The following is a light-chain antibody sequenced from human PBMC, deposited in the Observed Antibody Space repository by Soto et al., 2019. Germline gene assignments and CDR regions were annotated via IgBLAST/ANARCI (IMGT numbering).Light chain of an antibody. Sequence: QSALTQPASVSGSPGQSITISCTGTSSDVGGYNFVSWYQHHPGXXXXXMIXXXXXXXSXXXXXXXXXXSXXXXXXTXXXXQXEDEADYYCSSCTSSSTLVFGGGTQLTVL. V-gene: IGLV2-14*01. CDR3: SSCTSSSTLV. CDR2: XXX. J-gene: IGLJ2*01. CDR1: SSDVGGYNF.